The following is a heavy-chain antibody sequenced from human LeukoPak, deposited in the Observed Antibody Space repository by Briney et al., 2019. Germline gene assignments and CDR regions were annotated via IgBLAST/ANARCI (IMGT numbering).Heavy chain of an antibody. J-gene: IGHJ1*01. CDR3: ASWGGLRYFDWSQPEYFQR. V-gene: IGHV4-39*07. CDR2: IYYSGST. Sequence: PSETLSFTCTVSGGSISSSSYYGGWIRQPPGKGREWIGSIYYSGSTYYNPSLKSRVTISVDTSKNQFSLKLSSVTAADTAVYYCASWGGLRYFDWSQPEYFQRWGQGTLVTVSS. D-gene: IGHD3-9*01. CDR1: GGSISSSSYY.